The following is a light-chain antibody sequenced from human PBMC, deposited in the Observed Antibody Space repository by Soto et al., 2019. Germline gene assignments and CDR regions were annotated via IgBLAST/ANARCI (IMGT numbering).Light chain of an antibody. CDR3: QQYNSWPPIT. CDR1: QSVSSSY. V-gene: IGKV3-15*01. CDR2: GAS. J-gene: IGKJ5*01. Sequence: PRERATLSCRASQSVSSSYLAWYQQKPGQAPRLLIYGASSRATGIPDRFSGSGSGTEFTLTISSLQSEDFAVYYCQQYNSWPPITFGQGKRLEI.